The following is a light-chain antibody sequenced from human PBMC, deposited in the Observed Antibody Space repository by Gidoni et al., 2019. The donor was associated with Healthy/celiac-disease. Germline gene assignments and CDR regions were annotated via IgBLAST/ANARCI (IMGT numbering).Light chain of an antibody. CDR1: QSVLYSSYPKNY. Sequence: DIVITQYPDSLTKSLGARATINCKSSQSVLYSSYPKNYLAWYRQKPGQPPKLLIYWAASREAWVPDRFSVSVSGTDFTLSISCLLAVYVAVYVCQQYYSTPLTFGGGTKVEIK. J-gene: IGKJ4*01. CDR3: QQYYSTPLT. V-gene: IGKV4-1*01. CDR2: WAA.